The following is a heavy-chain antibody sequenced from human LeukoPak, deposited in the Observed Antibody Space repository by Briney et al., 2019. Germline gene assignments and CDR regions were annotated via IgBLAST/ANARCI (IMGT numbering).Heavy chain of an antibody. CDR2: IKGDGSEK. V-gene: IGHV3-7*04. CDR1: GFTFSNYW. J-gene: IGHJ3*01. Sequence: PGGSLRLSCAASGFTFSNYWMSWVRQAPGKGLEWVANIKGDGSEKYYVDSVKGRFTISRDNAKNSLYLQMNSLRAEDTAVYYCARAFVLTYKDDAFDVWGQGTMVTVSS. CDR3: ARAFVLTYKDDAFDV. D-gene: IGHD1-14*01.